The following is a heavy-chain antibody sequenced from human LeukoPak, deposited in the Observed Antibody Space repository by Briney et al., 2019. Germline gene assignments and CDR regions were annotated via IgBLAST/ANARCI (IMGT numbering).Heavy chain of an antibody. J-gene: IGHJ5*02. CDR2: IGGSGGST. CDR1: GFAFSSYA. D-gene: IGHD6-6*01. V-gene: IGHV3-23*01. Sequence: GGSLRLSCAASGFAFSSYAVSWVRQAPGKGLEWVSTIGGSGGSTYFADSVKGRFTISRDNSKNTLYLQMNSLRAEDTAVYYCARLVALWFDPWGQGTLVTVSS. CDR3: ARLVALWFDP.